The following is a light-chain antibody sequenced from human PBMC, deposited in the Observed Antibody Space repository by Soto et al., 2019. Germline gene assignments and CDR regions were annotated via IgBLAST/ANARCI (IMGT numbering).Light chain of an antibody. Sequence: ETVMTQSPATLSVSPGERATLSCRASQSVSSNLAWYQQKPGQAPRLLMYGASTRATGIPARFSGSGSGTEFTLTISSLQSEDFAIYFCQQYNLWPTWTFGQGTKVDIK. V-gene: IGKV3-15*01. J-gene: IGKJ1*01. CDR1: QSVSSN. CDR3: QQYNLWPTWT. CDR2: GAS.